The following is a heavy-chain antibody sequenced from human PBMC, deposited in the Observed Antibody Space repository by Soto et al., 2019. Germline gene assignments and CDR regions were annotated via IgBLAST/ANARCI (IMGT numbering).Heavy chain of an antibody. Sequence: QLQLQESGPGLVKPSETLSLPCTVSGAFITSNSYYWGWIRQSPGKGLEWIGNIYFSGTTYYNPSHESRVTISVDTSKRQFSLRLSSMTAAVTAVYYCASRARGANFDFWGQGTLVTVSS. J-gene: IGHJ4*02. D-gene: IGHD3-16*01. CDR2: IYFSGTT. V-gene: IGHV4-39*01. CDR1: GAFITSNSYY. CDR3: ASRARGANFDF.